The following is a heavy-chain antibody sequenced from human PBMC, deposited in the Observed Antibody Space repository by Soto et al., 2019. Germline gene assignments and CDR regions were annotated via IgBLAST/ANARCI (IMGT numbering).Heavy chain of an antibody. Sequence: GGSLRLSCAASGFTFSSYGMHWVRQAPGKGLEWVAVISYDGSNKYYADSVKGRFTTSRDNSKNTLYLQMNSLRAEDTAVYYCAKESSSSRYYYYYGMDVWGQGTTVTVSS. V-gene: IGHV3-30*18. D-gene: IGHD6-13*01. J-gene: IGHJ6*02. CDR2: ISYDGSNK. CDR1: GFTFSSYG. CDR3: AKESSSSRYYYYYGMDV.